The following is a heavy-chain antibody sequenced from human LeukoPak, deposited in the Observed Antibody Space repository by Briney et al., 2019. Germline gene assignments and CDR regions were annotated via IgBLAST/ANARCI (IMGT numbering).Heavy chain of an antibody. CDR2: ISAYNGNT. CDR3: ARVGGYRPHDYYYYYMDV. J-gene: IGHJ6*03. CDR1: GYTFTSYG. V-gene: IGHV1-18*01. Sequence: ASVKGSCKASGYTFTSYGISWVRQAPGQGLEWMGWISAYNGNTNYAQKLQGRVTMTTDTSTSTAYMELRSLRSDDTAVYYCARVGGYRPHDYYYYYMDVWGKGTTVTVSS. D-gene: IGHD5-12*01.